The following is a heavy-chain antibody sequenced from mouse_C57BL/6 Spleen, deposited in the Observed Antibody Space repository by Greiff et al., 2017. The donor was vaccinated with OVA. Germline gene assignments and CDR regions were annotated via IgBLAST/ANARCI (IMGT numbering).Heavy chain of an antibody. CDR3: ASHYYGRNYAMDD. Sequence: QVQLQQSGPGLVQPSQSLSITCTVSGFSLTSYGVHWVRQSPGTGLEWLGVIWRGGSTDYNAAFMSRLSITKDNSKSQVFFKMNSLQADDTAIYYCASHYYGRNYAMDDWGQGTSVTVSS. D-gene: IGHD1-1*01. CDR2: IWRGGST. V-gene: IGHV2-5*01. J-gene: IGHJ4*01. CDR1: GFSLTSYG.